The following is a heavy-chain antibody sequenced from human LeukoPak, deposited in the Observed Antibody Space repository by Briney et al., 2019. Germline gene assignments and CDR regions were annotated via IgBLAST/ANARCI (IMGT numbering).Heavy chain of an antibody. V-gene: IGHV4-59*08. J-gene: IGHJ4*02. D-gene: IGHD2-2*01. Sequence: SETLSLTCTVSGGSISSYYWSWTRQPPGKGLEWIGYIYYSGSTNYNPSLKSRVTISVDTSKNQFSLKLSSVTAADTAVYYCARHVGGAYQFDYWGQGTLVTVSS. CDR1: GGSISSYY. CDR3: ARHVGGAYQFDY. CDR2: IYYSGST.